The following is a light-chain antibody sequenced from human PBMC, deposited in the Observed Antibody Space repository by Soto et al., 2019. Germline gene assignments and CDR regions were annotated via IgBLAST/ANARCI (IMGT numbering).Light chain of an antibody. Sequence: DIQMTQAPSSLSASVGDRVTITCRASQSISRYVNWYQQKPRKAPRLLIFAASSLQGGVPSRFSGSGSGTYFNLTSSSLQPEDFATYYCQHTYNTPFTFGRGTKVDIK. CDR1: QSISRY. J-gene: IGKJ3*01. CDR3: QHTYNTPFT. CDR2: AAS. V-gene: IGKV1-39*01.